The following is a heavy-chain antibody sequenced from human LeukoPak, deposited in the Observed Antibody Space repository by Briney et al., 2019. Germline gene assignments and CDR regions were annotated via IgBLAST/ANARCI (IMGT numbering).Heavy chain of an antibody. Sequence: GGSLRLSCAASGFTFSSYGMHWVRQAPGKGLEWVAVIWYDGSNKYYADSVKGRFTISRDNSKNTLYLQMNSLRAEDTAVYYCARDQSVSDFWSGYYRQPNAFDIWGQGTMVTVSS. CDR2: IWYDGSNK. J-gene: IGHJ3*02. CDR1: GFTFSSYG. V-gene: IGHV3-33*01. CDR3: ARDQSVSDFWSGYYRQPNAFDI. D-gene: IGHD3-3*01.